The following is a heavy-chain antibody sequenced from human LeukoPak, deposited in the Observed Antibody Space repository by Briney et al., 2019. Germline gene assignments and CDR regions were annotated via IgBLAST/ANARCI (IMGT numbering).Heavy chain of an antibody. CDR3: AKDLERDPYGDYPPIIDY. CDR1: GFTFSSYG. CDR2: ISGSGGST. Sequence: GGSLRLSCAASGFTFSSYGMSWVRQAPGKGLEWVSAISGSGGSTYYADSVKGRFTISRDNSKNTLYLQMNSLRAEDTAVYYCAKDLERDPYGDYPPIIDYWGQGTLVTVSS. V-gene: IGHV3-23*01. D-gene: IGHD4-17*01. J-gene: IGHJ4*02.